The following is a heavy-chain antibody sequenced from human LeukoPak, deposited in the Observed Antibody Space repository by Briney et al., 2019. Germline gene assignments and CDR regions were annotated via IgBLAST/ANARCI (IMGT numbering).Heavy chain of an antibody. V-gene: IGHV1-18*01. CDR3: ARGGTSGWRTPNDDY. Sequence: GASVKVSCKASGYTFTSYGISWVRQAPGQGLEWMGWISGYNGNTNYAQKLRGRVTMTTDTSTSTAYMELRSLRSDDTAVYYCARGGTSGWRTPNDDYWGQGTLVTVSS. J-gene: IGHJ4*02. CDR1: GYTFTSYG. D-gene: IGHD6-19*01. CDR2: ISGYNGNT.